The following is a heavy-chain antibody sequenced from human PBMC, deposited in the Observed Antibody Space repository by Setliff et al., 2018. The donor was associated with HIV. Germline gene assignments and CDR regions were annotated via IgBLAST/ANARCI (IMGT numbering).Heavy chain of an antibody. V-gene: IGHV4-61*09. CDR2: IYTSGST. CDR3: ARGLSFYDPGGFDY. CDR1: GASIGSGSYY. D-gene: IGHD3-22*01. Sequence: SDTLSLTCTVSGASIGSGSYYWSWIRQPAGKGLEWIGHIYTSGSTNYSPSLKSRVTISVDTSKNQFSLKLSSVTAADTAVYYCARGLSFYDPGGFDYWGQGTLVTVSS. J-gene: IGHJ4*02.